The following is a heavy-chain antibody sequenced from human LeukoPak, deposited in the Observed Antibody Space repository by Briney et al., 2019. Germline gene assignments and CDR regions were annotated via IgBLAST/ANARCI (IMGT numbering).Heavy chain of an antibody. CDR1: GGSISSYY. CDR2: IYYSGST. Sequence: SETLSLTCTVSGGSISSYYWSWIRQPPGKGLEWIGYIYYSGSTNYNPSLNSRVTISVDTSKNQFSLKLSSVTAADSAVYYCASQLGYFDYWGQGTLVTVSS. V-gene: IGHV4-59*08. J-gene: IGHJ4*02. D-gene: IGHD7-27*01. CDR3: ASQLGYFDY.